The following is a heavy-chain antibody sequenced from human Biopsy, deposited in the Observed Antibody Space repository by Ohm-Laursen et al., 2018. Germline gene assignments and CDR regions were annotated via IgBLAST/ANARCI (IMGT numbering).Heavy chain of an antibody. CDR3: AKNLAVSSYALDI. CDR2: VYYSGTT. V-gene: IGHV4-61*01. D-gene: IGHD2/OR15-2a*01. CDR1: GGSVSDSFHF. Sequence: SDTLSLTCTVSGGSVSDSFHFWSWIRQPPGRGLEWIGDVYYSGTTNYNPSLKSRVTISVDTSKNQFSLKLGPVTAADTAVYYCAKNLAVSSYALDIWGQGTMVTVSS. J-gene: IGHJ3*02.